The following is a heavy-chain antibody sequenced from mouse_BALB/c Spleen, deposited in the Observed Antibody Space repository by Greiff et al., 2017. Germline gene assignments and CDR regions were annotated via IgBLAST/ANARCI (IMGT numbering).Heavy chain of an antibody. CDR3: ARRSNYVYAMDY. D-gene: IGHD2-5*01. CDR2: ISSGGSYT. J-gene: IGHJ4*01. CDR1: GFTFSSYA. Sequence: DVMLVESGGGLVKPGGSLKLSCAASGFTFSSYAMSWVRQSPEKRLEWVAEISSGGSYTYYPDTVTGRFTISRDNAKNTLYLEMSSLRSEDTAMYYCARRSNYVYAMDYWGQGTSVTVSS. V-gene: IGHV5-9-4*01.